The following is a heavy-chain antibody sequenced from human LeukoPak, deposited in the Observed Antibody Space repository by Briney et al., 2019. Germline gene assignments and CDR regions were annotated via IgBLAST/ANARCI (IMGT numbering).Heavy chain of an antibody. Sequence: SETLSLTCAVSGGSFSTYYWSWIRQPPGKGLEWIGEVNHGGSTNYNPSLKSRVTISVDTSTNQFSLKLSSVTAADTAVYYCARAPPYCSSTSCYPNRWFDPWGQGTLVTVSS. V-gene: IGHV4-34*01. D-gene: IGHD2-2*01. CDR1: GGSFSTYY. J-gene: IGHJ5*02. CDR3: ARAPPYCSSTSCYPNRWFDP. CDR2: VNHGGST.